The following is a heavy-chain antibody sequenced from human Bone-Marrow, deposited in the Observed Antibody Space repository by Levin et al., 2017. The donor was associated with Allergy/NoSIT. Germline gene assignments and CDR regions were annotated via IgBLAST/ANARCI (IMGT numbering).Heavy chain of an antibody. J-gene: IGHJ6*03. CDR3: ARGVYYYYYMDV. CDR1: GGTFNTTV. Sequence: SVKVSCKASGGTFNTTVFSWVRQAPGHGLEWMGGIIPILGTTYYAQNLQGRMTTTADESTGTVYMELSSLTCDDTAVYYCARGVYYYYYMDVWGKGTTVTVSS. CDR2: IIPILGTT. V-gene: IGHV1-69*13.